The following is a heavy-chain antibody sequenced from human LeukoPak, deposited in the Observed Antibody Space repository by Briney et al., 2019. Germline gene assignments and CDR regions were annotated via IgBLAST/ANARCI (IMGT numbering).Heavy chain of an antibody. J-gene: IGHJ5*02. CDR1: GYTFTSHF. Sequence: GASVKVSCKASGYTFTSHFMHWVRQAPGQGLEWMGIINPRGGNTNYAQKFQERVTITRDMSTGTAYMELSSLRSDDTAVYYCAADDENGGSYGNWFDPWGQGTLVTVSS. CDR3: AADDENGGSYGNWFDP. CDR2: INPRGGNT. V-gene: IGHV1-46*01. D-gene: IGHD1-26*01.